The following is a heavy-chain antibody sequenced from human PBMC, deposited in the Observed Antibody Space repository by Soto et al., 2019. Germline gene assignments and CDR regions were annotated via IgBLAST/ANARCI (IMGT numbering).Heavy chain of an antibody. CDR3: ARDADTAMGFDY. CDR1: GGSISSGDYY. J-gene: IGHJ4*02. CDR2: IYYSGST. D-gene: IGHD5-18*01. Sequence: PSETLSLTCTVSGGSISSGDYYWSWIRQPPGKGLEWIGYIYYSGSTYYNPSLKSRVTISVDTSKSQFSLKLSSVTAADTAVYYCARDADTAMGFDYWGQGTLVTVSS. V-gene: IGHV4-30-4*01.